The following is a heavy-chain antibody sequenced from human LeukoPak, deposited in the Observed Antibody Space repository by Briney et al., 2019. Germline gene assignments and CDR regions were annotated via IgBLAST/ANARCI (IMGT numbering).Heavy chain of an antibody. V-gene: IGHV1-8*01. CDR3: ARGRTTVTYNWFDP. J-gene: IGHJ5*02. Sequence: ASVKVSCKASGYTFTSYDINWVRQATGQGLEWMGWMNPNSGNTGCAQKFQGRVTMTRNTSISTAYMELSSLRSEDTAVYYCARGRTTVTYNWFDPWGQGTLVTVSS. D-gene: IGHD4-17*01. CDR2: MNPNSGNT. CDR1: GYTFTSYD.